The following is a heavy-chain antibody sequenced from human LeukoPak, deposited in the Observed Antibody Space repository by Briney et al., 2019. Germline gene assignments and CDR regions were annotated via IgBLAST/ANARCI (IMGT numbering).Heavy chain of an antibody. V-gene: IGHV3-30*07. J-gene: IGHJ6*02. D-gene: IGHD6-13*01. CDR3: AKDLEHSSSWETIDGYGMDV. Sequence: GGSLRLSCAASRFTFSVYAMYWVRQAPGKGLGWLAVLSYDGSNKYYADSVKGRFAVSRDNSNNTLYLQMNSLRAEDTAVYYCAKDLEHSSSWETIDGYGMDVWGQGTTVTVSS. CDR1: RFTFSVYA. CDR2: LSYDGSNK.